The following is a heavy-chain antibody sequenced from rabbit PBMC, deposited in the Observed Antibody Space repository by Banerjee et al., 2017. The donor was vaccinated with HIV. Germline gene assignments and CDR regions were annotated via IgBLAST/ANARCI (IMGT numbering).Heavy chain of an antibody. CDR2: IYTGSSDST. V-gene: IGHV1S45*01. CDR1: GFSFSISYY. Sequence: QEQLEESGGDLVKPEGSLTLTCTASGFSFSISYYMCWVRQAPGKGLEWIACIYTGSSDSTYYASWAKGRFTISKTSSTTVTLQMTSLTAADTATYFCARAVSSAGDAYYLWGPGTLVTVS. CDR3: ARAVSSAGDAYYL. J-gene: IGHJ4*01. D-gene: IGHD6-1*01.